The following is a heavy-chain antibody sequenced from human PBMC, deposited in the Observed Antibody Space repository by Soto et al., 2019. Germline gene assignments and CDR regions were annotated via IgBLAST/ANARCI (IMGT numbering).Heavy chain of an antibody. CDR1: GYTVTTYA. D-gene: IGHD1-26*01. CDR3: ARDPLSGTQDY. CDR2: MNAGTGNT. J-gene: IGHJ4*02. Sequence: ASVKVSCKASGYTVTTYAIHWVRQAPGQSLEWMGWMNAGTGNTEYSQKFRGRVAITRDTSASTVYMELSSLRSEDTAVYYCARDPLSGTQDYWGQGTLVTVSS. V-gene: IGHV1-3*01.